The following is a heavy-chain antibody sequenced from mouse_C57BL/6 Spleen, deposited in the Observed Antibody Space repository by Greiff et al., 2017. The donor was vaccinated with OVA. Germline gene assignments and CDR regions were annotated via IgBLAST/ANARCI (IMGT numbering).Heavy chain of an antibody. V-gene: IGHV5-16*01. CDR3: ARVYYGSSYGYFDV. CDR1: GFTFSDYY. Sequence: EVQRVESEGGLVQPGSSMKLSCTASGFTFSDYYMAWVRQVPEKGLEWVANINYDGSSTYYLDSLKSRFIISRDNAKNILYLQMSSLKSEDTATYYCARVYYGSSYGYFDVWGTGTTVTVSS. D-gene: IGHD1-1*01. CDR2: INYDGSST. J-gene: IGHJ1*03.